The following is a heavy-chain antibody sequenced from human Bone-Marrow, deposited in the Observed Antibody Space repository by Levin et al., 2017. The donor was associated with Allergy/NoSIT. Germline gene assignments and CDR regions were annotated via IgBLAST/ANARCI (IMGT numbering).Heavy chain of an antibody. CDR3: ARRGHYGDYVRY. D-gene: IGHD4-17*01. J-gene: IGHJ4*02. CDR1: FFSLPLLPSS. Sequence: SETLSLPFPFSFFSLPLLPSSFFFFLPPPGKWLEWIGSIYYSGSTYYNPSLKSRITISVDTSKNQFSLKLSSVTATDTALYYCARRGHYGDYVRYWGQGTLVTVSS. V-gene: IGHV4-39*01. CDR2: IYYSGST.